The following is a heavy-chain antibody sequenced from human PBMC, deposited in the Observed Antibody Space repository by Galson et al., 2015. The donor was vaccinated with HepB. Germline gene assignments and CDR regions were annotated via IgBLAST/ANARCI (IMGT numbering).Heavy chain of an antibody. CDR3: ARDKRDYYASSAFWN. CDR1: GFTFSIYW. V-gene: IGHV3-74*01. Sequence: SLRLSCAASGFTFSIYWMHWVRQAPGKGLVWVSRINGDGSTTTYADSVRGRFTISRDNAKKTLYLQMTSLSAEDTAVYYCARDKRDYYASSAFWNWGQGTLVTVSS. CDR2: INGDGSTT. J-gene: IGHJ4*02. D-gene: IGHD3-22*01.